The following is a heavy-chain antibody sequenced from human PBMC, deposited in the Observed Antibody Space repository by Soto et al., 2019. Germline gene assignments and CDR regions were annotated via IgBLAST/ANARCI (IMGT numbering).Heavy chain of an antibody. CDR2: IYDGGST. Sequence: EVQLVESGGGLVQPGESLRVSCAASGFTVGNTYMSWVRQPPGKGLEWVSVIYDGGSTYYADSVKGRFTVSRDNSKNILYLQMNRLRADDTAVYYCARDPYQPWGNWGLGTLVTVSS. CDR3: ARDPYQPWGN. V-gene: IGHV3-66*01. D-gene: IGHD3-16*01. J-gene: IGHJ4*02. CDR1: GFTVGNTY.